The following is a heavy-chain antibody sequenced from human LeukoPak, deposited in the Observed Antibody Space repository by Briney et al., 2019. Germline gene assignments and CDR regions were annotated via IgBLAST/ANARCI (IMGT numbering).Heavy chain of an antibody. Sequence: GGSLRLSCAASGFTFDDYAMHWVRQAPGKGLEWVAVIWYDGSNKYYADSVKGRFTISRDNSKNTLYLQMNSLRAEDTAVYYCARDSSGYSGYGDYWGQGTLVTVSS. CDR2: IWYDGSNK. CDR3: ARDSSGYSGYGDY. D-gene: IGHD5-12*01. CDR1: GFTFDDYA. J-gene: IGHJ4*02. V-gene: IGHV3-33*08.